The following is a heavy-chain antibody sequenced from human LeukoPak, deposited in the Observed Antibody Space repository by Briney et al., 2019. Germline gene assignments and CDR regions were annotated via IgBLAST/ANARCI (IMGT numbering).Heavy chain of an antibody. J-gene: IGHJ6*02. CDR3: ARAHSIASYYYGVDV. D-gene: IGHD2/OR15-2a*01. Sequence: SETLSLTCAVYGGSFSGYYWSWIRQPPGKGLEWLGEINHSGSTNYNPSLKSRVTISVDTSKNQFSLKLSSVTAADTAVYYCARAHSIASYYYGVDVWGQGTTVTVSS. V-gene: IGHV4-34*01. CDR1: GGSFSGYY. CDR2: INHSGST.